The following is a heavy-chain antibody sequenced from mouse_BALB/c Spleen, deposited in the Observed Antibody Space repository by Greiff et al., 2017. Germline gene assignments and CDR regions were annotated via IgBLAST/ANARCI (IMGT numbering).Heavy chain of an antibody. CDR2: FNSNGGST. CDR3: ASYYRSYYYAMDY. Sequence: DVKLVESGGGLVQPGGSLKLSCAASGFTFSSYGMSWVRQTPDKRLELVATFNSNGGSTYYPDSVKGRFTISRDNAKNTLYLQMSSLKSEDTAMYYCASYYRSYYYAMDYWGQGTSVTVSS. J-gene: IGHJ4*01. V-gene: IGHV5-6-3*01. D-gene: IGHD2-14*01. CDR1: GFTFSSYG.